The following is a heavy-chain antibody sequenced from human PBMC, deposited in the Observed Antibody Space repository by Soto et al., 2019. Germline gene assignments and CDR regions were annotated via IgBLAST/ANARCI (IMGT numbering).Heavy chain of an antibody. V-gene: IGHV3-33*01. CDR1: GFTFSSYG. CDR3: ARGGGNSMIVVARMDV. CDR2: IWFDGSNK. D-gene: IGHD3-22*01. Sequence: QVQLVESGGGVVQPGRSLRLSCAASGFTFSSYGMHWVRQAPGKGLEWVAVIWFDGSNKYYTDSVKVRFTISRDNSKNTMYLQMNSLRGEDTAEYYSARGGGNSMIVVARMDVWGQGTTVTVSS. J-gene: IGHJ6*02.